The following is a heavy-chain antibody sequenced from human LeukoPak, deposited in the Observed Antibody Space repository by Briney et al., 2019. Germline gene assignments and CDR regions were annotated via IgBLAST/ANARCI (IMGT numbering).Heavy chain of an antibody. D-gene: IGHD3-9*01. CDR1: GFTFGDYA. J-gene: IGHJ5*02. CDR2: IRSKAYGGTT. V-gene: IGHV3-49*03. CDR3: TRVSVLRYFDWLLSGENWFDP. Sequence: GGSLSLSCTASGFTFGDYAMSWFRQAPGKGLEWGGFIRSKAYGGTTEYAASVKGRFTISRDDSKSIAYLQMNSLKTEDTAVYYCTRVSVLRYFDWLLSGENWFDPWGQGTLVTVSS.